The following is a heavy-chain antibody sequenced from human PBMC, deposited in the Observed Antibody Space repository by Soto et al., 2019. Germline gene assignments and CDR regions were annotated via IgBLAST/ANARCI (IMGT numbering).Heavy chain of an antibody. CDR3: AKEVSDIVVVVAGTGFDY. J-gene: IGHJ4*02. CDR2: ISFDGSNK. CDR1: GFMLSSHG. V-gene: IGHV3-30*02. Sequence: GGSLRLSCVASGFMLSSHGMHWVRQAPGKGLEWVALISFDGSNKYYAESVKGRFTISRDNSKNTLYLQMNSLRAEDTAVYYCAKEVSDIVVVVAGTGFDYWGQGTLVTVSS. D-gene: IGHD2-15*01.